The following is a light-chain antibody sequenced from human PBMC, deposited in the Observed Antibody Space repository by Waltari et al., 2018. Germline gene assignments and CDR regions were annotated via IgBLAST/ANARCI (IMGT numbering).Light chain of an antibody. Sequence: IVLTQSPGTLSLSPGERATLYCRASQSVTDNSLAWNQQAPGQSPRPLIYGASNRATDIPDRFTGSGSGTDFSLTISRLEPEDFVMYYCQQYGTTPRTFGQGTKVDI. J-gene: IGKJ1*01. CDR3: QQYGTTPRT. CDR2: GAS. CDR1: QSVTDNS. V-gene: IGKV3-20*01.